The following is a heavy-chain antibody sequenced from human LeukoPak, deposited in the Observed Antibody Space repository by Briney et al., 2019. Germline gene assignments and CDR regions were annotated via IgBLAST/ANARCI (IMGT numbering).Heavy chain of an antibody. D-gene: IGHD6-6*01. Sequence: ASVXVSCKASGYTFTSYDINWVRQATGQGSEWMGWMNPNSGNTGYAQKFQCRVTMTRNTSISTAYMELSGLRSEDTAVYYCVSIAARRVYWGQGTLVTVSS. CDR2: MNPNSGNT. CDR1: GYTFTSYD. J-gene: IGHJ4*02. CDR3: VSIAARRVY. V-gene: IGHV1-8*01.